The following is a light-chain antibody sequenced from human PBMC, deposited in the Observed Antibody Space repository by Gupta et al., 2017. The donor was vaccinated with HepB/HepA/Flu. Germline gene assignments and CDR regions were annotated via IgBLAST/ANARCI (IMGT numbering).Light chain of an antibody. CDR3: QQDNNWLLT. V-gene: IGKV3-15*01. CDR1: QSVSNN. Sequence: EIVMTQSPATLSVSPGERATLSRRTSQSVSNNLAWYQQKPGQAPRLLIYGASTRTTGIPARFSGAGSGTKFTLTIISLQSEDFAVYYCQQDNNWLLTFGQGTRLEIK. CDR2: GAS. J-gene: IGKJ5*01.